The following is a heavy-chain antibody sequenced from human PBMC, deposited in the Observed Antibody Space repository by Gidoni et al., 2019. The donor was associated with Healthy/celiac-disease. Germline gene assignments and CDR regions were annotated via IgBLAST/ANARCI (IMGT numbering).Heavy chain of an antibody. J-gene: IGHJ4*02. CDR3: TTHLRFEDFWSGYYYYFDY. V-gene: IGHV3-15*01. D-gene: IGHD3-3*01. CDR2: IKSKTDGGTT. CDR1: GFTFGTAW. Sequence: EVQLVESGGGLVKPGGSLRLSRSASGFTFGTAWLSCVRRAPGKGLEWVGRIKSKTDGGTTDDAAPVKGRFTIARDDSKNTLYLQMNSLKTEDTAVYYCTTHLRFEDFWSGYYYYFDYWGQGTLVTVSS.